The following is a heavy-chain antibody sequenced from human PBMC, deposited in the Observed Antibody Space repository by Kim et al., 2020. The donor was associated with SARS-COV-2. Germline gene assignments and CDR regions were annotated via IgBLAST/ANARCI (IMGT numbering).Heavy chain of an antibody. J-gene: IGHJ4*01. Sequence: GGSLRLSCAASGFTFSSYGMHWVRQAPGKGLEWVAVISYDGSNKYYADSVKGRFTISRDNSKNTLYLQMNSLRAEDTAVYYCAKPKYGDYHAAGFDYWG. V-gene: IGHV3-30*18. D-gene: IGHD4-17*01. CDR3: AKPKYGDYHAAGFDY. CDR1: GFTFSSYG. CDR2: ISYDGSNK.